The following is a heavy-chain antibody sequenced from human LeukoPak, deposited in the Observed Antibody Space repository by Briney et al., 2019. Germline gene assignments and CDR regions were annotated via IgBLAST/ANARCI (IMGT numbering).Heavy chain of an antibody. V-gene: IGHV4-59*01. Sequence: SETLSLTCTVSGGSISSYYWSWIRQPPGKGLEWIGYIYYSGSTNYNPSLKSRVTISVDTSKNQFSLKLSSVTAADTAVYYCASSNSYDSSGSIDYWGQGTLVTVSS. CDR2: IYYSGST. CDR3: ASSNSYDSSGSIDY. CDR1: GGSISSYY. J-gene: IGHJ4*02. D-gene: IGHD3-22*01.